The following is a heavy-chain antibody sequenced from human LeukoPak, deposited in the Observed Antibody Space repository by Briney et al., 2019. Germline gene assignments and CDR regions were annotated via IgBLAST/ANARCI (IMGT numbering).Heavy chain of an antibody. CDR3: ARDIGIAAPIGAFDI. V-gene: IGHV1-69*01. CDR1: GGTFSSYA. J-gene: IGHJ3*02. CDR2: IIPIFGTT. D-gene: IGHD6-13*01. Sequence: ASVKVSCKASGGTFSSYAISWVRQAPGQGLEWMGGIIPIFGTTNYAQKFQGRVTITADESTSTAYMELSSLRSEDTAVYYCARDIGIAAPIGAFDIWGQGTMVTVSS.